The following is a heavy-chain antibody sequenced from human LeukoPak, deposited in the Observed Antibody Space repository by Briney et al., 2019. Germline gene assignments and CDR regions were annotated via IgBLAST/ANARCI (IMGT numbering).Heavy chain of an antibody. Sequence: TLSLTCTVSGGSISSGGYYWSWIRQHPGKGLEWIGYIYYSGSTYYNPFLKSRVTISVDTSKNQFSLKLSSVTAADTAVYYCARGSITMVRGVINKGSWFDPWGQGTLVTVSS. D-gene: IGHD3-10*01. CDR3: ARGSITMVRGVINKGSWFDP. V-gene: IGHV4-31*03. J-gene: IGHJ5*02. CDR2: IYYSGST. CDR1: GGSISSGGYY.